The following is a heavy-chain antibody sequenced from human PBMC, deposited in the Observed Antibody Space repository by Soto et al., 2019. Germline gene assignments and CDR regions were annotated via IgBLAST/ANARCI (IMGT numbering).Heavy chain of an antibody. D-gene: IGHD3-22*01. CDR1: GCSISSGGYY. V-gene: IGHV4-31*03. CDR2: IYYSGST. CDR3: AVLYYYDSSGYPPIIDY. Sequence: PSETLSLTCTVSGCSISSGGYYWSWIRQHPGKGLEWIGYIYYSGSTYYNPSLKSRVTISVDTSKNQFSLKLSSVTAADTAVYYCAVLYYYDSSGYPPIIDYWGQGTLVTVSS. J-gene: IGHJ4*02.